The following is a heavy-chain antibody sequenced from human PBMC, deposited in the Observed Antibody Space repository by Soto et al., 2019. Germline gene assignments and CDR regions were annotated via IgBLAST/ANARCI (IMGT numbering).Heavy chain of an antibody. CDR2: IYDSGSP. J-gene: IGHJ4*02. Sequence: SETLSLTCTISGGSISVYYWSWIRPPPGQALEWIGYIYDSGSPHYNPSLRSRVIISADTSKNQISLKLTSATAADTAVYYCARGVGSSPPRYWGRGTLVTVSS. D-gene: IGHD1-26*01. CDR1: GGSISVYY. V-gene: IGHV4-59*01. CDR3: ARGVGSSPPRY.